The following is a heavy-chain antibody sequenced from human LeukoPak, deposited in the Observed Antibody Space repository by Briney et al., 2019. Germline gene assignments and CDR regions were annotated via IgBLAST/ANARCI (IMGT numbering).Heavy chain of an antibody. J-gene: IGHJ5*02. V-gene: IGHV1-8*03. CDR3: ARGLHCSSTSCTTT. D-gene: IGHD2-2*01. Sequence: ASVKVSCKASGYTFTSYDINWVRQATGQGLERMGWMNPNSGNTGYAQKFQGRVTITRNTSISTAYMELSSLRSEVTAVYYCARGLHCSSTSCTTTWGQGTLVTVSS. CDR2: MNPNSGNT. CDR1: GYTFTSYD.